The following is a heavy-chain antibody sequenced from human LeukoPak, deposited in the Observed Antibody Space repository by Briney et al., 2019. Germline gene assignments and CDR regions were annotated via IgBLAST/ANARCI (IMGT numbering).Heavy chain of an antibody. V-gene: IGHV4-59*01. J-gene: IGHJ6*02. CDR2: IYYSGST. Sequence: SETLSLTCTVSGGSISSYYWSWIRQPPGKGREWIGYIYYSGSTNYNPSLKSRVTISVDTSKNQFSLKLSSVTAADTAVYYCARDRGPPYYYYYYGMDVWGQGTTVTVSS. CDR3: ARDRGPPYYYYYYGMDV. D-gene: IGHD3-10*01. CDR1: GGSISSYY.